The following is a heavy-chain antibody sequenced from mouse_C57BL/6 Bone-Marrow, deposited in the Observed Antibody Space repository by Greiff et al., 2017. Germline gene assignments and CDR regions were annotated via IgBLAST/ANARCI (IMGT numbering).Heavy chain of an antibody. CDR1: GYTFTEYT. V-gene: IGHV1-62-2*01. CDR3: ARHKGWDGYFDY. J-gene: IGHJ2*01. CDR2: FYPGSGSI. D-gene: IGHD4-1*01. Sequence: VQLVESGAELVKPGASVKLSCKASGYTFTEYTIHWVQQRSGQGLEWIGWFYPGSGSIKYNEKFKDKATLTADKSSSTVYMELSRLTSEDSAVYFCARHKGWDGYFDYWGQGTTLTVSS.